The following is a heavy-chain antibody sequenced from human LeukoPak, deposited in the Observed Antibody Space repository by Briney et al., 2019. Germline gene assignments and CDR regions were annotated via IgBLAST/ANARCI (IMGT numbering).Heavy chain of an antibody. CDR3: ARGLRRGITMVRGTAFDI. D-gene: IGHD3-10*01. Sequence: SETLSLTCAVYGGSFSGYYWSWIRQPPGKGLEWIGEINHSGSTNYNPSLKSRVTISVDTSKNQFSLKPSSVTAADTAVYYCARGLRRGITMVRGTAFDIWGQGTMVTVSS. CDR2: INHSGST. V-gene: IGHV4-34*01. CDR1: GGSFSGYY. J-gene: IGHJ3*02.